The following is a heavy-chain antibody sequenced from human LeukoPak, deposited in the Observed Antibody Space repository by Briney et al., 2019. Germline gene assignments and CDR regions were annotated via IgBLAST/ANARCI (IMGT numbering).Heavy chain of an antibody. CDR3: AKGGYCSSTSCYVGWFDP. Sequence: QPGGSLRLSCAASGFTFSTFWMHWVRQVPGKGLEWVSVISGGGGSTYYADSVKGRFTISRDNSKNTLFLQMNSLRAEDTAVYYCAKGGYCSSTSCYVGWFDPWGQGTLVTVSS. J-gene: IGHJ5*02. CDR1: GFTFSTFW. V-gene: IGHV3-23*01. CDR2: ISGGGGST. D-gene: IGHD2-2*01.